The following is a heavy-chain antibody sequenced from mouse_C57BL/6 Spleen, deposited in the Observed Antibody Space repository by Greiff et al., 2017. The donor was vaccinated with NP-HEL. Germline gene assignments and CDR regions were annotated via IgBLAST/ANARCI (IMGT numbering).Heavy chain of an antibody. Sequence: EVQGVESGGDLVKPGGSLKLSCAASGFTFSSYGMSWVRQTPDKRLEWVATISSGGSYTYYPDSVKGRFTISRDNAKNTLYLQMSSLKSEDTAMYYCARPNYYGSSPWFAYWGQGTLVTVSA. CDR3: ARPNYYGSSPWFAY. D-gene: IGHD1-1*01. V-gene: IGHV5-6*01. CDR2: ISSGGSYT. J-gene: IGHJ3*01. CDR1: GFTFSSYG.